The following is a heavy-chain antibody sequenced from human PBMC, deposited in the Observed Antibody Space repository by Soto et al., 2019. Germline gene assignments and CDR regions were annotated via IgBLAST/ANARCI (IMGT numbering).Heavy chain of an antibody. CDR2: ISYDGSNK. J-gene: IGHJ6*02. CDR1: GFTFSSYA. CDR3: ARVVRSSSVYYYGMDV. D-gene: IGHD6-6*01. V-gene: IGHV3-30-3*01. Sequence: AGGSLRLSCAASGFTFSSYAMHWVRQAPGKGLEWVAVISYDGSNKYYADSVKGRFTISRDNSKNTLYLQMNSLRAEDTAVYYCARVVRSSSVYYYGMDVWGQGTTVTVSS.